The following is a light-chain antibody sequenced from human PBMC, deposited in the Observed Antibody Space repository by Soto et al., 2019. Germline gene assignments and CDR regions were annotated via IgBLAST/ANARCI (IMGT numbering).Light chain of an antibody. CDR1: QSVRSN. V-gene: IGKV3D-15*01. CDR3: EQYDKSIT. Sequence: ERLMTQSPATLSLSRGESPTRSYWASQSVRSNLAWYQQKLGQAPRLLIYGASSRATGIPDRFSGSGSGTDFTLTINRLETEDFAVYYCEQYDKSITFGGGSKVDIK. J-gene: IGKJ4*01. CDR2: GAS.